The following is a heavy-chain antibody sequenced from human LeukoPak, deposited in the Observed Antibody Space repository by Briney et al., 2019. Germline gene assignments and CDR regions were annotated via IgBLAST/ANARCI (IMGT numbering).Heavy chain of an antibody. CDR2: INHSGTT. V-gene: IGHV4-34*01. CDR3: ARGRGYNSFDY. Sequence: SETLSLTCAVYGGSFSGYYWSWIRQPPGKGLEWIGEINHSGTTNYNASLKSRVTISVDTSKNQFSLKVRFVTAADTAVYYCARGRGYNSFDYWGQGTLVTVSS. J-gene: IGHJ4*02. D-gene: IGHD5-24*01. CDR1: GGSFSGYY.